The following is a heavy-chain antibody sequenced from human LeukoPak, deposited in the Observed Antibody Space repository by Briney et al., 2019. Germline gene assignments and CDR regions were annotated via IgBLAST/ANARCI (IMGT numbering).Heavy chain of an antibody. J-gene: IGHJ4*02. CDR3: AKEQRIRHCSEGVCMEGYYFDY. D-gene: IGHD2-8*01. V-gene: IGHV3-23*01. CDR2: LRRGGETI. CDR1: GFPFNMFA. Sequence: PGGSLRLSCTGSGFPFNMFAMNWVRQAPGQGLEWVSGLRRGGETINYADSAKGRFTVSRDASKNMVFLQMNDLRPEDTAVYYCAKEQRIRHCSEGVCMEGYYFDYWGQGSLVTVSS.